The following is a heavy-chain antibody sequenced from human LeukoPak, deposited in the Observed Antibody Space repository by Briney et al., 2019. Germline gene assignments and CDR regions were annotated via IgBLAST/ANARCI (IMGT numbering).Heavy chain of an antibody. CDR3: ARASSGGLASPIDY. CDR1: GYSFTDYW. CDR2: IYPGDSDT. D-gene: IGHD4-23*01. V-gene: IGHV5-51*01. Sequence: GESLRISCKGSGYSFTDYWIGWVRQMPGKGLEWMGIIYPGDSDTRYSPSFQGQVTISADKSIRTAYMQWSSLKASDSAMYYCARASSGGLASPIDYWGQGTLVTVSS. J-gene: IGHJ4*02.